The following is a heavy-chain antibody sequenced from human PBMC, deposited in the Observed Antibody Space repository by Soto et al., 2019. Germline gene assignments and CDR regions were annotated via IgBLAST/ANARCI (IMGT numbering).Heavy chain of an antibody. Sequence: PSETLSLTCGVYGGSFSGYYWTWIRQAPGKGLEWLGEINHNGGTNYNSSLKSRVTISVDTSKNQLSLTLYSVTAADTAVYYCARDRQYYQFWSGYQNERPYGMDVWGQGTTVTVSS. J-gene: IGHJ6*02. CDR3: ARDRQYYQFWSGYQNERPYGMDV. CDR1: GGSFSGYY. CDR2: INHNGGT. V-gene: IGHV4-34*01. D-gene: IGHD3-3*02.